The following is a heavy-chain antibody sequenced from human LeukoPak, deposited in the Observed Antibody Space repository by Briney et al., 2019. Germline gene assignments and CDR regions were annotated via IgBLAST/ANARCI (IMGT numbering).Heavy chain of an antibody. CDR1: GFTFSTYA. J-gene: IGHJ4*02. V-gene: IGHV3-23*01. Sequence: PGGSLRLSCAASGFTFSTYAMTWVRQAPGKGLEWVSGISTSGDRTYYADSVKGRFTISRDNSKNTLYLQMNSQRAEDTAEYYCARSAVGTSCCTAVDYWGQGTLVTVSS. CDR2: ISTSGDRT. CDR3: ARSAVGTSCCTAVDY. D-gene: IGHD1-26*01.